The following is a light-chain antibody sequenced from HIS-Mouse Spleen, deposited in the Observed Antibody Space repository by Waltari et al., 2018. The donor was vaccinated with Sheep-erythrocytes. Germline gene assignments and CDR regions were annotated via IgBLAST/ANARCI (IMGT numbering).Light chain of an antibody. Sequence: QSALTQPASVSGSPGQSITISCTGTSSDVGSYNLVSWYQQHPGKAPKLMIYEGSKRPSGVSNRFSGSKSDNPASLTISGLQAEDEADYYCCSYAGSSTPWVFGGGTKLTVL. CDR3: CSYAGSSTPWV. V-gene: IGLV2-23*01. CDR1: SSDVGSYNL. CDR2: EGS. J-gene: IGLJ3*02.